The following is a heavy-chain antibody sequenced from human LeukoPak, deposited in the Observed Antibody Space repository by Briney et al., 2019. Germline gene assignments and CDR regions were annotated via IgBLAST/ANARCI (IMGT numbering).Heavy chain of an antibody. J-gene: IGHJ4*02. Sequence: GGSLRLSGAVSGFTFSNYAMNGVGQAPGKGLEWVSGISGSGDGTNYADSVKGRFTISRDNSKNTLYLQMNSLRAEDTAVYYCAKTLVGATYGYWGQGTLVTVSS. V-gene: IGHV3-23*01. D-gene: IGHD1-26*01. CDR2: ISGSGDGT. CDR3: AKTLVGATYGY. CDR1: GFTFSNYA.